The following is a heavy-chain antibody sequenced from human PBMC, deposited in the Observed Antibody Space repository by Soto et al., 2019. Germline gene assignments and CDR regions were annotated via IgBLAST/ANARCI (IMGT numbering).Heavy chain of an antibody. V-gene: IGHV4-4*07. Sequence: SETLSLTCTVSGGSISSYYWSWIRQPAGKGLEWIGRIYTSGSTNYNPSLKSRVTMSVDTSKNQFSLKLSSVTAADTAVYYCAREPAAGIFYYYGMDVWGQGTTGTVSS. CDR1: GGSISSYY. CDR3: AREPAAGIFYYYGMDV. CDR2: IYTSGST. J-gene: IGHJ6*02. D-gene: IGHD6-13*01.